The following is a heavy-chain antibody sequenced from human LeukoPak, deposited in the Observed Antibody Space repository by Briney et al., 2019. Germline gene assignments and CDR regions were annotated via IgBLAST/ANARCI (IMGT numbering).Heavy chain of an antibody. D-gene: IGHD3-9*01. J-gene: IGHJ3*02. CDR2: IDPVLGIA. CDR3: ARGLGDDILTGYYRTTFDI. CDR1: GGTSSSYA. Sequence: GSSVKVSCKASGGTSSSYAISWVRQAPGQGLEWMGGIDPVLGIANYTQKFQGRVTITADKSTSTAYMELSSLRSEDTAVYYCARGLGDDILTGYYRTTFDIWGQGTMVTVSS. V-gene: IGHV1-69*04.